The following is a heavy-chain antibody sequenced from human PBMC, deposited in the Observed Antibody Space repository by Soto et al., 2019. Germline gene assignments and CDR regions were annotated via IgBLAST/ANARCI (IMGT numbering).Heavy chain of an antibody. J-gene: IGHJ6*02. D-gene: IGHD3-3*01. CDR1: GFTFSNYA. CDR2: ISGGTT. Sequence: GGSLRLSCATSGFTFSNYAMTWVRQAPGEGLEWVSTISGGTTYYADSVKGRFTISRDNPEKTLELQMNSLRAEDTAVYYCVKDWSGDKCPCLDVWGQGTTVTVSS. CDR3: VKDWSGDKCPCLDV. V-gene: IGHV3-23*01.